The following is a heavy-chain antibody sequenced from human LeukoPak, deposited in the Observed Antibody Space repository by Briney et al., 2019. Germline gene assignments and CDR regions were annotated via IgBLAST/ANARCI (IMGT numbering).Heavy chain of an antibody. Sequence: PSETLSLTCTVSGGSIGSYYWSWIRQPPGKGLEWIGYIYSSGSTNYNPSLKSRVTISLDTSKNRFSLKLSFVTAADTAVYYCARGVAAPGTGGLSWFDPWGQGTLVTVSS. CDR3: ARGVAAPGTGGLSWFDP. J-gene: IGHJ5*02. CDR1: GGSIGSYY. V-gene: IGHV4-59*01. CDR2: IYSSGST. D-gene: IGHD6-13*01.